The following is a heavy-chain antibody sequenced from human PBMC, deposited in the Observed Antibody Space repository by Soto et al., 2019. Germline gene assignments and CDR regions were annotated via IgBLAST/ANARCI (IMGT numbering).Heavy chain of an antibody. J-gene: IGHJ3*02. CDR3: ARWGELQAFDN. V-gene: IGHV4-59*01. CDR2: IYYSGST. CDR1: GGSIGTYY. D-gene: IGHD1-26*01. Sequence: SETLSLTCTVSGGSIGTYYWSWIRQPSGKGLEWIGHIYYSGSTNYNPSLKSRVTISVDTSKKQFFLKLNSVTAADTAVYYCARWGELQAFDNWGHGTVFTVSS.